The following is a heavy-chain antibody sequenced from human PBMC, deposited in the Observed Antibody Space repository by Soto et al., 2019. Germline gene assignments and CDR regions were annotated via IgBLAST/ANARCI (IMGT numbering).Heavy chain of an antibody. D-gene: IGHD2-15*01. J-gene: IGHJ4*02. CDR3: AQVRGVVALDGYFDC. Sequence: EVQLLESGGGLVQPGGSLRLACVAPGFTFSSYAMSRVRRLSGKGVARVSGISGSGGSTYYADSVKGRFTISRDNSKNTLYLQMNSLRAEDTAVYFCAQVRGVVALDGYFDCWGQGTLVTVSS. CDR2: ISGSGGST. CDR1: GFTFSSYA. V-gene: IGHV3-23*01.